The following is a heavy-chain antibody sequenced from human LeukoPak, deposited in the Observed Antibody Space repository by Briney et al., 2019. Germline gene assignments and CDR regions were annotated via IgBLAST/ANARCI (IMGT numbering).Heavy chain of an antibody. D-gene: IGHD6-19*01. V-gene: IGHV1-2*04. CDR1: GYTYTGYY. CDR3: ARERIAVAGTTYYYYYGMDV. CDR2: INPNSGGT. J-gene: IGHJ6*02. Sequence: ASVKVSCKASGYTYTGYYMHWVRQVPGQGLEWMGWINPNSGGTNYAQKFQGWVTMTRDTSISTAYMELSRLRSDDTAVYYCARERIAVAGTTYYYYYGMDVWGQGTTVTASS.